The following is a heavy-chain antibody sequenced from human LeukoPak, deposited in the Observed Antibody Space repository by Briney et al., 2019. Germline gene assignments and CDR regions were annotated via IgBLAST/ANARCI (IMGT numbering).Heavy chain of an antibody. D-gene: IGHD1-26*01. Sequence: GGSLRLSCAASGFTFSSYSMNWVRQAPGKGLEWVSSISSSSSYIYYADSVKGRFTISRDNAKNSLYLQMSSLRAEDTAVYYCARDSGREEIWFDPWGQGTLVTVSS. V-gene: IGHV3-21*01. CDR2: ISSSSSYI. CDR3: ARDSGREEIWFDP. J-gene: IGHJ5*02. CDR1: GFTFSSYS.